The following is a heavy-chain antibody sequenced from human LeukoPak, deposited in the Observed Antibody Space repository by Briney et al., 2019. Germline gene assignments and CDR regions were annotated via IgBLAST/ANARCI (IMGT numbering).Heavy chain of an antibody. CDR1: GFTFSNYA. Sequence: GGSLRLSCAASGFTFSNYAMHWVRQAPGKGLEWVALISYDGSNKYVDSVKGRFTISRDNSKNTVYLQINSLRAADTAVYFCARDIANWGSIFNYWGQGTLVTVSS. CDR3: ARDIANWGSIFNY. J-gene: IGHJ4*02. CDR2: ISYDGSNK. V-gene: IGHV3-30-3*01. D-gene: IGHD7-27*01.